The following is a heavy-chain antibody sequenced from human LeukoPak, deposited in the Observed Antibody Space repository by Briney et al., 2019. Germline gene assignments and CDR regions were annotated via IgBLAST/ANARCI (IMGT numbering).Heavy chain of an antibody. V-gene: IGHV3-23*01. Sequence: PGGSLRLSCAASGFTFSSYWMSWVRQAPGKGLEWVSAISGSGGSTYYADSVKGRFTISRDNSKNTLYLQMNSLRAEDTAVYYCARRDGYNSGGAFDIWGQGTMVTVSS. CDR2: ISGSGGST. D-gene: IGHD5-24*01. J-gene: IGHJ3*02. CDR1: GFTFSSYW. CDR3: ARRDGYNSGGAFDI.